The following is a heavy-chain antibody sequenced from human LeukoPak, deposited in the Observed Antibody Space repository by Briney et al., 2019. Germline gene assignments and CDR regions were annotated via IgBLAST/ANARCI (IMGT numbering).Heavy chain of an antibody. V-gene: IGHV4-39*01. CDR2: IYYSGST. Sequence: NTSETLSLTCTVSGGSISSSSYYWGWIRQPPGKGLEWIGSIYYSGSTYYNPSLKSRVTISVDTSKNQFSLKLSSVTAADTAVYYCASSGWYWGQYYFDYWGRGTLVTVSS. CDR1: GGSISSSSYY. D-gene: IGHD6-19*01. CDR3: ASSGWYWGQYYFDY. J-gene: IGHJ4*02.